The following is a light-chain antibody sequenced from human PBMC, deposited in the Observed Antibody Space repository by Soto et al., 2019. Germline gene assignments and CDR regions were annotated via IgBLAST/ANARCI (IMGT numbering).Light chain of an antibody. CDR1: QSINTY. J-gene: IGKJ1*01. CDR3: QQSYNSPQT. CDR2: SAS. Sequence: DIQMTQSPSSLSASVGERIIVTCRASQSINTYLNWYQQKPGEGPKLLIYSASNLQSGVPSRFSGSGSGTDFTLTISSLQPEDFATYSCQQSYNSPQTFGQGTKVDIK. V-gene: IGKV1-39*01.